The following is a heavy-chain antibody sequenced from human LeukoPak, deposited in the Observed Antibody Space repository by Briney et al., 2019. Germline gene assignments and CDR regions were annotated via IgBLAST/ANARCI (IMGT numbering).Heavy chain of an antibody. CDR3: AKAFDFWSGYYPGYYYYMDV. Sequence: GGSLRLSCAASGFTFSSYGMHWVRQAPGKGLEWVAVISYDGSNKYYADSVKGRFTISRDNSKNTLYLQMNSLRAEDTAVYYCAKAFDFWSGYYPGYYYYMDVWGKGTTVTVSS. CDR2: ISYDGSNK. CDR1: GFTFSSYG. D-gene: IGHD3-3*01. J-gene: IGHJ6*03. V-gene: IGHV3-30*18.